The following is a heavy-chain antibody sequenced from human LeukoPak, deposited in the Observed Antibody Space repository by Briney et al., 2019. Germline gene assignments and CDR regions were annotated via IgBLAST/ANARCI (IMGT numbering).Heavy chain of an antibody. Sequence: PSETLSLTCSVSGGSIRSYYWNWIRQPPGKGLEWIGEINHSGSTNYNPSLKSRVTISVDTSKNQFSLKLSSVTAADTAVYYCARSEICSSTSCYMFDYWGQGTLVTVSS. CDR2: INHSGST. V-gene: IGHV4-34*01. CDR1: GGSIRSYY. J-gene: IGHJ4*02. D-gene: IGHD2-2*01. CDR3: ARSEICSSTSCYMFDY.